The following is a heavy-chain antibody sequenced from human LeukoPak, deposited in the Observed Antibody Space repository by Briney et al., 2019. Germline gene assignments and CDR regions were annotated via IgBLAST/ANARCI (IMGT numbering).Heavy chain of an antibody. CDR1: GGTFNNSA. D-gene: IGHD4-17*01. CDR2: IMPLFGTA. J-gene: IGHJ5*02. Sequence: GASVKVSCKTSGGTFNNSANSWVRQAPGQGLEWLGGIMPLFGTAGYAQKFQGRVTITKDESTRTVYLELTSLTSDDTALYYCARDVHGDYGSGWFDPWGQGTLVSISS. CDR3: ARDVHGDYGSGWFDP. V-gene: IGHV1-69*05.